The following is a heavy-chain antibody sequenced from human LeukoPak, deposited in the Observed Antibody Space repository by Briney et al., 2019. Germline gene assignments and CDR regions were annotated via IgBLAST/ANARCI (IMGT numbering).Heavy chain of an antibody. CDR1: GFTFSSYA. CDR3: AREYRYSSSWYDY. D-gene: IGHD6-13*01. Sequence: AGGSLRLSCAASGFTFSSYAMTWVRQAPGEGLQWVSGISGSGTSAYYADSVKGRFTISRDNAKNSLYLQMNSLRAEDTAVYYCAREYRYSSSWYDYWGQGTLVTVSS. J-gene: IGHJ4*02. CDR2: ISGSGTSA. V-gene: IGHV3-23*01.